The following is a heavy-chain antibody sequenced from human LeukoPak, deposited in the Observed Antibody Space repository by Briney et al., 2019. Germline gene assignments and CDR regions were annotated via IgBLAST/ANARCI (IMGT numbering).Heavy chain of an antibody. Sequence: GSLRLSCAASGFTFSSYAMSWVRQAPGKGLEWIGYIYYSGSTNYNPSLKSRVTISVDTSKNQFSLKLSSVTAADTAVYYCARDSSTYYDFWSGSHDAFDIWGQGTMVTVSS. CDR1: GFTFSSYA. CDR3: ARDSSTYYDFWSGSHDAFDI. CDR2: IYYSGST. V-gene: IGHV4-59*01. D-gene: IGHD3-3*01. J-gene: IGHJ3*02.